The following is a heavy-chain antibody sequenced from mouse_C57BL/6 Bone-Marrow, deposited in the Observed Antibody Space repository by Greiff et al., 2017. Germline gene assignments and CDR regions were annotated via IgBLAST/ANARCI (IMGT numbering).Heavy chain of an antibody. CDR2: IHPNSGST. J-gene: IGHJ2*01. Sequence: QVQLQQPGAELVKPGASVKLSCKASGYTFTSYWMHWVKQRPGQGLEWIGMIHPNSGSTNYNEKFKSKATLTVDKSSSTAYMQLSSLTSEDSAVYYCARIPPYYCGSSYFDYWGQGTTLTVSS. CDR3: ARIPPYYCGSSYFDY. V-gene: IGHV1-64*01. D-gene: IGHD1-1*01. CDR1: GYTFTSYW.